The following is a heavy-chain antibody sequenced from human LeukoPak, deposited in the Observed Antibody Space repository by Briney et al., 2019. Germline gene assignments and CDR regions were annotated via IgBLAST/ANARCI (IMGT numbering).Heavy chain of an antibody. Sequence: PGGSLRLSCTASGFTVSSNYLNWVRQAPGEGLEWVSVIYSGGSTYYADSVKGRFTISRDNSENTLYLQMNSLRDEDTAVYYCAKRVAAAGPYFDYWGQGTLVTVSS. CDR3: AKRVAAAGPYFDY. D-gene: IGHD6-13*01. CDR2: IYSGGST. J-gene: IGHJ4*02. CDR1: GFTVSSNY. V-gene: IGHV3-53*01.